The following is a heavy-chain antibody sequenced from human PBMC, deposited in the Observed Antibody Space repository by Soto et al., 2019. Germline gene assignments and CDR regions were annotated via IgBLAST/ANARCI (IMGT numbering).Heavy chain of an antibody. J-gene: IGHJ4*02. Sequence: ASVKVSCKASGYTFTGYYMHWVRQAPGQGLEWMGWINPNSGGTNYAQKFQGWVTMTRDTSISTAYMELSRLGSDDTAVYYCARGIRGYYDFWSGYPYYFDYWGQGTLVTVSS. CDR3: ARGIRGYYDFWSGYPYYFDY. V-gene: IGHV1-2*04. D-gene: IGHD3-3*01. CDR2: INPNSGGT. CDR1: GYTFTGYY.